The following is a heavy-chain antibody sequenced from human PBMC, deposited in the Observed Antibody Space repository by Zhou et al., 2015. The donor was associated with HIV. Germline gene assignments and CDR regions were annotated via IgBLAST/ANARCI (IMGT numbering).Heavy chain of an antibody. J-gene: IGHJ3*01. CDR2: MNPNSGNT. CDR3: ARRGTHLWSDSFDV. Sequence: QVQLVQSGAEVKKPGASVKVSCKASGYTFNSYDINWVRQATGQGLEWMGWMNPNSGNTGFAQKFQDRVTMTRNASISTAYMEVRSLKSEDTAVYYCARRGTHLWSDSFDVWGQGTMVTVSS. V-gene: IGHV1-8*01. D-gene: IGHD5-18*01. CDR1: GYTFNSYD.